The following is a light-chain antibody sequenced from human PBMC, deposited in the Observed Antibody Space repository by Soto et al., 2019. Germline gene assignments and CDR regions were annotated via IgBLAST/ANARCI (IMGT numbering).Light chain of an antibody. J-gene: IGLJ1*01. CDR3: SSHTNLSTLYV. CDR1: SSDVGGYDF. CDR2: EVS. V-gene: IGLV2-14*01. Sequence: QSALTQPASVSGSPGQSITISRSGTSSDVGGYDFVSWYQQHPGKAPKLMIYEVSHRPSGVSNRFSGSKSGNTASLTISGLQAEDEADYYCSSHTNLSTLYVFGTGTKVTVL.